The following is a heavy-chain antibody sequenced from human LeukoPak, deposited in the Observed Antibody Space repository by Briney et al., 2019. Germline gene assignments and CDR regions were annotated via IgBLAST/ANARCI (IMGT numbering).Heavy chain of an antibody. V-gene: IGHV4-59*12. D-gene: IGHD2-21*02. CDR2: IYYSGST. CDR1: GGSISSYY. Sequence: SETLSLTCTVSGGSISSYYWSWIRQPPGKGLEWIGYIYYSGSTNYNPPLESRLTISLDRSKRHVSLEMTSVTAADTGVYYCARRSRFTPRQSDAVTSPWGAFDLWGQGTTVIVSS. CDR3: ARRSRFTPRQSDAVTSPWGAFDL. J-gene: IGHJ3*01.